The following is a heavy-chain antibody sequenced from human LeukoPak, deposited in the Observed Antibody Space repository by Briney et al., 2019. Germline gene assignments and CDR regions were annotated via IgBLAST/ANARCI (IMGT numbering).Heavy chain of an antibody. Sequence: GGSLRLSCAASGFTFSSYWMHWVRQAPGKGLVWVSRIKTDGSSTSYADSVKGRFTISRDNAKNTLYLQMNSLRAEDTAVYYCAREGGYSSSLAYWGQGTLVTVSS. CDR1: GFTFSSYW. V-gene: IGHV3-74*01. CDR3: AREGGYSSSLAY. D-gene: IGHD6-13*01. J-gene: IGHJ4*02. CDR2: IKTDGSST.